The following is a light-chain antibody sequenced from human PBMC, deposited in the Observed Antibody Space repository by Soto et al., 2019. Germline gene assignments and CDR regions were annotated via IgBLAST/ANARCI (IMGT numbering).Light chain of an antibody. CDR1: QSVSSY. V-gene: IGKV3-15*01. J-gene: IGKJ1*01. CDR2: GAS. CDR3: QQYDKWPQT. Sequence: SQSPATLSLSPEERATLSCRASQSVSSYLAWYQQKPGQAPRLLIYGASTRSTGVPARFSGSGSGTEFTLTISSLQAEDFAVYHCQQYDKWPQTFGQGTKVDI.